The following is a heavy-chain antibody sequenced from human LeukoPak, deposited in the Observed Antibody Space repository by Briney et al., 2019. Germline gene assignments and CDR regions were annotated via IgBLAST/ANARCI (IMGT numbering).Heavy chain of an antibody. CDR2: IIPIFGTA. CDR3: ARGTRLVRVDY. J-gene: IGHJ4*02. CDR1: GGTFSSYA. V-gene: IGHV1-69*01. Sequence: SVKVSFTASGGTFSSYAISWVRQAPGQGLEWMGGIIPIFGTANYAQKFQGRVTITADESTSTAYMELSSLRSEDTAVYYCARGTRLVRVDYWGQGTLVTVSS. D-gene: IGHD6-19*01.